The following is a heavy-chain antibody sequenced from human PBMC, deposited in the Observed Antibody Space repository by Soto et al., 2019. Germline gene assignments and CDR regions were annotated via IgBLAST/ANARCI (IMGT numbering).Heavy chain of an antibody. CDR1: GFTFSSYT. CDR3: ASKGGMDV. CDR2: ISSSGSDK. Sequence: EVQLVESGGGLVKPGGSLRLSCAASGFTFSSYTMNWVRQAPGKGLDWVSSISSSGSDKYYADSVKGRFTISRDNAKNSLYLQINSLRAEDTAVYSCASKGGMDVWCPGTTVTVSS. V-gene: IGHV3-21*02. J-gene: IGHJ6*02.